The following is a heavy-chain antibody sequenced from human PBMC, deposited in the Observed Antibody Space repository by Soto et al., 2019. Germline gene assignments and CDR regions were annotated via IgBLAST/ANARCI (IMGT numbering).Heavy chain of an antibody. V-gene: IGHV4-39*01. D-gene: IGHD6-19*01. Sequence: SETLSLTCTVSGVSIRSSSYYWGWIRQPPGKGLEWIGSIYYSGSTYYNPSLKSRVTISVDTSKNQFSLKLSSVTAADTAVYYCATVAYYYYGMDVWGQGTTVT. CDR2: IYYSGST. CDR1: GVSIRSSSYY. J-gene: IGHJ6*02. CDR3: ATVAYYYYGMDV.